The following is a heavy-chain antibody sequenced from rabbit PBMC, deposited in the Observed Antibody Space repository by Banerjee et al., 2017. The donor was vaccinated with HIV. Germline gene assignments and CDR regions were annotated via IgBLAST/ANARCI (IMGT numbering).Heavy chain of an antibody. J-gene: IGHJ5*01. CDR2: IYAGSSGVT. Sequence: QSLEESGGDLVKPGASLTLTCTASGSDISSYSMCWVRQAPGKGLEWIACIYAGSSGVTYYANWAKGRFTISKTSSTTVTLQMTSLTAADTATYFCARDSAYVSSSDYPDWLDLWGQGTLVTVS. CDR1: GSDISSYS. D-gene: IGHD1-1*01. CDR3: ARDSAYVSSSDYPDWLDL. V-gene: IGHV1S40*01.